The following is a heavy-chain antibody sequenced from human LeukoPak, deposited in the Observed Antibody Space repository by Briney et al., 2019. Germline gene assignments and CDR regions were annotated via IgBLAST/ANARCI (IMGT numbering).Heavy chain of an antibody. CDR3: ARGPNSSGYYWFFDY. CDR1: GYTFTSYG. J-gene: IGHJ4*02. V-gene: IGHV1-18*01. CDR2: ISAYNGNT. Sequence: ASVKVSCKASGYTFTSYGISWVRQSPGQGLEWMGWISAYNGNTNYAQKLQGRVTTTTDTSTSTAYMELGSLRSDDTAVYYCARGPNSSGYYWFFDYWGQGTLVTVSS. D-gene: IGHD3-22*01.